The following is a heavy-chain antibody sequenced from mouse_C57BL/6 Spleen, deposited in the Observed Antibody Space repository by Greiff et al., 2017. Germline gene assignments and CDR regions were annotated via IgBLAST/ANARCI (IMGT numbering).Heavy chain of an antibody. CDR3: ASGGLWGSSWFAY. V-gene: IGHV1-50*01. J-gene: IGHJ3*01. CDR1: GYTFTSYW. Sequence: QVQLQQPGAELVKPGASVKLSCKASGYTFTSYWMQWVKQRPGQGLEWIGEIDPSDSYTNYNQKFKGKATLTVDTSSSTAYMQLSSLTSEDSAVYYCASGGLWGSSWFAYWGQGTLVTVSA. CDR2: IDPSDSYT.